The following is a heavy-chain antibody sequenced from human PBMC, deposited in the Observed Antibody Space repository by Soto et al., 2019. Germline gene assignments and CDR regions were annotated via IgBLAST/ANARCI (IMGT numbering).Heavy chain of an antibody. CDR2: IIPIFGTA. CDR1: GGTFSSYA. J-gene: IGHJ3*02. D-gene: IGHD3-10*01. CDR3: ARASGSYPHDAFDS. V-gene: IGHV1-69*13. Sequence: SVKVSCKASGGTFSSYAISWVRQAPGQGLEWMGGIIPIFGTANYAQKFQGRVTITADESTSKAYMELGSLRSEDTAVYYCARASGSYPHDAFDSWGQGNRGTV.